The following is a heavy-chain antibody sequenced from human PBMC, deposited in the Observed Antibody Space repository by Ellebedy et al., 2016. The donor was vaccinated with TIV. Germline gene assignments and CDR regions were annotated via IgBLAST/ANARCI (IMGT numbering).Heavy chain of an antibody. Sequence: GGSLRLSXAASGFTFDDYAMHWVRQAPGKGLEWVSGISWNSGSIDYADSVKGRFTISRDNAKSSLYLQMNSLTAEDTAVYYCAKNHRGDNWGQGTLVTVSS. D-gene: IGHD3-16*01. CDR3: AKNHRGDN. CDR2: ISWNSGSI. J-gene: IGHJ4*02. V-gene: IGHV3-9*01. CDR1: GFTFDDYA.